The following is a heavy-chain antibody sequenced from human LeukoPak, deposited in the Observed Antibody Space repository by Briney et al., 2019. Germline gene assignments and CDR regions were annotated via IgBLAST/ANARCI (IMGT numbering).Heavy chain of an antibody. J-gene: IGHJ6*03. CDR1: GFTFSSYW. CDR3: ARVRNRDGYNYYYYYYMDV. Sequence: GGSLRLSCAASGFTFSSYWMHWVRHAPREGLVWVSRINSDGSSTSYADSVKGRFTISRDNAKNTLYLQMNSLRAEDTAVYYCARVRNRDGYNYYYYYYMDVWGKGTTVTVSS. CDR2: INSDGSST. V-gene: IGHV3-74*01. D-gene: IGHD5-24*01.